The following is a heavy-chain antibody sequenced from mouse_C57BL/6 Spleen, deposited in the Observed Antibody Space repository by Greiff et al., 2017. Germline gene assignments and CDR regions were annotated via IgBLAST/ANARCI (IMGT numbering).Heavy chain of an antibody. J-gene: IGHJ1*03. V-gene: IGHV1-64*01. CDR1: GYTFTSYW. CDR2: IHPNSGST. Sequence: QVQLQQPGAELVKPGASVKLSCKASGYTFTSYWMHWVKQRPGQGLEWIGMIHPNSGSTNYNEKFKSKATLTVDKSSSTAYMQLSSLTSEDSAVYYCARSDPPFRYFEVWGTGTTVTVSS. CDR3: ARSDPPFRYFEV.